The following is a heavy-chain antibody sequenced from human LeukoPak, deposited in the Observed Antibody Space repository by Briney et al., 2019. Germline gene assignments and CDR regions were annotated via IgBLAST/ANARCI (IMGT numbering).Heavy chain of an antibody. Sequence: PSETLSLTCTVSGGSISSSNKYWGWIRQSPGKGLEWIGNFFYSGSTYYNPSLKSRVTISVDTSKNQFSLNLRSVTAADTAVYYCARHLGMTRMDYWGQGTLVTVS. CDR3: ARHLGMTRMDY. V-gene: IGHV4-39*01. CDR2: FFYSGST. J-gene: IGHJ4*02. CDR1: GGSISSSNKY. D-gene: IGHD4-11*01.